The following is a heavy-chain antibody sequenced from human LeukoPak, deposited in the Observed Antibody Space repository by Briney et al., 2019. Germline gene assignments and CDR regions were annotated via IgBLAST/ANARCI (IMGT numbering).Heavy chain of an antibody. J-gene: IGHJ4*02. CDR1: GFTFSSYA. CDR3: AKVCSGGDCYSDYFDY. Sequence: GGSLRLSCAASGFTFSSYAMSWVRQAPGKGLEWVSAISGSGGSTYYADSVKGRFTISRDNSKNTLYLQMNSLRAEDTAVYYCAKVCSGGDCYSDYFDYWGQGTLVTVSS. D-gene: IGHD2-21*02. V-gene: IGHV3-23*01. CDR2: ISGSGGST.